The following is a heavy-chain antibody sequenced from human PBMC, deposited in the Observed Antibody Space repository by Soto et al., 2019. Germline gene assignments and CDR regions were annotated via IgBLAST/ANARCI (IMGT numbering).Heavy chain of an antibody. CDR3: AKATRLTDTGSD. CDR2: ISWNSVAI. V-gene: IGHV3-9*01. CDR1: VFTFDDYA. D-gene: IGHD2-8*02. J-gene: IGHJ4*02. Sequence: SLRLSCASSVFTFDDYALHWVRQFPGKCLEWVSGISWNSVAIHYADSVKGRFTISRDNAKNSLYLQMNNLRGEDTALYYCAKATRLTDTGSDWGQGTLVTVSS.